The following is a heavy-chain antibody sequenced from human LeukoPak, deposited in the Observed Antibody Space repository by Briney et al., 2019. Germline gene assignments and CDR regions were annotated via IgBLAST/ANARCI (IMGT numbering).Heavy chain of an antibody. J-gene: IGHJ4*02. CDR2: IYTSGST. Sequence: PSETLSLTCTVSGGSISSYYWSWIRQPAGKGLEWIGRIYTSGSTNYNPSLKSRVAMSVDTSKNQFSLKLSSVTAADTAVYYCARDRGGSYYRRIYYFDYWGQGTLVTVSS. CDR1: GGSISSYY. CDR3: ARDRGGSYYRRIYYFDY. V-gene: IGHV4-4*07. D-gene: IGHD1-26*01.